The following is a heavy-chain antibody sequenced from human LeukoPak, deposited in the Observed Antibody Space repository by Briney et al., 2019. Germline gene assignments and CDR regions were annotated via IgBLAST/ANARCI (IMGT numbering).Heavy chain of an antibody. CDR3: ARARGDV. Sequence: PGRSLRLSCAAPGFTFSSYAMHWVRQAPGKGLEWVAVISYDGSNKYYADSVKGRFTISRDNSKNTLYLQMNSLRAEDTAVYYCARARGDVWGQGTTVTVSS. CDR1: GFTFSSYA. CDR2: ISYDGSNK. J-gene: IGHJ6*02. V-gene: IGHV3-30*04.